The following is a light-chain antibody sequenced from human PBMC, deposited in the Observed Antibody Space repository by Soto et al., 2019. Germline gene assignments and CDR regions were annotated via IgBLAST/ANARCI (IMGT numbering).Light chain of an antibody. Sequence: QSVLTQPASVSGSPGQSVTISCTGTSSDFGSYKFVSWYQHHPGKVPKVIIYETSKRPSGVSDRFSGSKSGNTASLTISGLQAEDEADYYCCSYTSTNTRVFGGGTKVTVL. J-gene: IGLJ3*02. CDR2: ETS. CDR3: CSYTSTNTRV. CDR1: SSDFGSYKF. V-gene: IGLV2-14*02.